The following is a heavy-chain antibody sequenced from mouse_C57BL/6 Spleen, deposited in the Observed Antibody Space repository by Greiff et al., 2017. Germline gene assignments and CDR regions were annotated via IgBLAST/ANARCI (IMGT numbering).Heavy chain of an antibody. CDR2: ISSGSSTI. CDR1: GFTFSDYG. CDR3: ARPLYDYDSWFAY. Sequence: EVMLVESGGGLVKPGGSLKLSCAASGFTFSDYGMHWVRQAPEQGLEWVAYISSGSSTIYYADTVKGRFTISRDNAKNTLFLQMTSLRSEDTAMYYCARPLYDYDSWFAYWGQGTLVTVSA. J-gene: IGHJ3*01. D-gene: IGHD2-4*01. V-gene: IGHV5-17*01.